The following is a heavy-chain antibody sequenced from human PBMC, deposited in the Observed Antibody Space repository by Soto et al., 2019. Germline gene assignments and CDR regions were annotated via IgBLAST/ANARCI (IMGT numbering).Heavy chain of an antibody. CDR1: GGSISSYY. CDR2: IYYSGST. Sequence: SETLSLTCTVSGGSISSYYWSWIRQPPGKGLEWIGYIYYSGSTNYNPSLKSRVTISVDTSKNQFSLKLSSVTAADTAVYYCARGSCSSTSCYPRAVNFDYYMDVWGKGTTVTVSS. D-gene: IGHD2-2*01. J-gene: IGHJ6*03. CDR3: ARGSCSSTSCYPRAVNFDYYMDV. V-gene: IGHV4-59*01.